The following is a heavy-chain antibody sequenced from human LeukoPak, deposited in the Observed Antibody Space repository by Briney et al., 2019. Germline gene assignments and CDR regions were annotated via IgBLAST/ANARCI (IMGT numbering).Heavy chain of an antibody. CDR1: GFTFSSYS. CDR2: ISSSSSTI. Sequence: GGSLRLSCAASGFTFSSYSMNWVRQAPGKGLEWVSYISSSSSTIYYADSVKGRFTISRDNAKNSLYLQMNSLRAEDTAVYYCASWARVAPSSYYYYMDVWGKGTTVTVSS. V-gene: IGHV3-48*01. CDR3: ASWARVAPSSYYYYMDV. J-gene: IGHJ6*03. D-gene: IGHD3-16*01.